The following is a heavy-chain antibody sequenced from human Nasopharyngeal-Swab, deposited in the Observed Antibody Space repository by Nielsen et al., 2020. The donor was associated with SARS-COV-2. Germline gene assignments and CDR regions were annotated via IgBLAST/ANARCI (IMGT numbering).Heavy chain of an antibody. CDR1: GFTFSSYS. CDR2: ISSSSSYI. CDR3: ARPRRNYYDSSGYYPDAFDI. Sequence: GGSLRLSCAASGFTFSSYSMNWVRQAPGKGLEWVSSISSSSSYIYYADSVKGRFTISRDNAKNSLYLQMNSLRAEDTAVYYCARPRRNYYDSSGYYPDAFDIWGQGTMVTVSS. D-gene: IGHD3-22*01. V-gene: IGHV3-21*01. J-gene: IGHJ3*02.